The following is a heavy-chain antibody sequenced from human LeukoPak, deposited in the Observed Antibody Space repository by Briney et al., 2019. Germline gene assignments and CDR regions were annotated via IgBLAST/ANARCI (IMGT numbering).Heavy chain of an antibody. CDR3: KLALPLWLRGYSGYVDY. CDR1: GFTFSNAW. J-gene: IGHJ4*02. D-gene: IGHD5-12*01. Sequence: PGGSLRLSCAASGFTFSNAWMSWVRQAPGEGLEWVGRIKSKSDGGTTDYAAPVKGRFTISRDDSKNTLYLQMNSLKTEDTAVYYCKLALPLWLRGYSGYVDYWGQGTLVTVSS. CDR2: IKSKSDGGTT. V-gene: IGHV3-15*01.